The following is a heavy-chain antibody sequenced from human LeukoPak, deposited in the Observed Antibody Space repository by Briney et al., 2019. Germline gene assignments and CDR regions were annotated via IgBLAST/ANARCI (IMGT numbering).Heavy chain of an antibody. J-gene: IGHJ6*03. CDR3: ARNGDDFWSGPDYYYYYMDV. D-gene: IGHD3-3*01. Sequence: PSETLSLTCAVYGGSFSGYYWSWIRQPPGKGLEWIGEINHSGSTNYNPSLKSRVTISVDTSKNQFSLKLSSVTAADTAVYYCARNGDDFWSGPDYYYYYMDVWGKGTTVTVSS. CDR2: INHSGST. CDR1: GGSFSGYY. V-gene: IGHV4-34*01.